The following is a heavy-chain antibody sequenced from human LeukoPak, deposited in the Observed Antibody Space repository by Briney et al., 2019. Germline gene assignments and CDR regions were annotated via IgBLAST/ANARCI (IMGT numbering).Heavy chain of an antibody. V-gene: IGHV7-4-1*02. D-gene: IGHD3-16*01. CDR1: GYTFTVYS. CDR3: ARDASMINFDY. CDR2: ITTSTGKP. Sequence: ASVKVSCKASGYTFTVYSINWLRQAPGQGLEWMGWITTSTGKPTYAQGFTGRFVFSLDTSVSTTYLHINSLKAEDTAVYYCARDASMINFDYWGQGSLVAVSS. J-gene: IGHJ4*02.